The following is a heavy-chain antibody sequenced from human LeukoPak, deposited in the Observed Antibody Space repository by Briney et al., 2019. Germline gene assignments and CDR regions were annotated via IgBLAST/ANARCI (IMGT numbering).Heavy chain of an antibody. CDR2: IYYSGST. D-gene: IGHD1-26*01. CDR3: ARGLRWDLTISGASTFDY. J-gene: IGHJ4*02. Sequence: SETLSLTCTVSGVSIRSSSFYWGWIRQPPGKGLEWIGSIYYSGSTYYRPSLKSRVTMSVDTSKNQFSLRLSSVTAADTAVYYCARGLRWDLTISGASTFDYWGQGSLVTVSS. CDR1: GVSIRSSSFY. V-gene: IGHV4-39*01.